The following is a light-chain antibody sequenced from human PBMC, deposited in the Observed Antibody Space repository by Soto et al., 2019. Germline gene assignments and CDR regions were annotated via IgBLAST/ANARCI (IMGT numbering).Light chain of an antibody. V-gene: IGLV2-14*01. CDR1: SSDVGFYNY. Sequence: QSALAQPASLSVSPGQSITISFTGTSSDVGFYNYVSWYQQHPGKAPKLMIYEVSNRPSGVSNRFSGSKSGSTAPLTISGLQAEDEADYYCSSYTTSSTLVFGTGTKVTAL. CDR2: EVS. CDR3: SSYTTSSTLV. J-gene: IGLJ1*01.